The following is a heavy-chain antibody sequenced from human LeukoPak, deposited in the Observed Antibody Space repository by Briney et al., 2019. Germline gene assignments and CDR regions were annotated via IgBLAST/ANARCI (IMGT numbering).Heavy chain of an antibody. CDR2: ISTDGSVT. V-gene: IGHV3-74*01. J-gene: IGHJ4*02. Sequence: GGSLRLSCAASGFTFSTYWMHWVRRAPGKGLVWVSRISTDGSVTSYADSVKGRFTISRDNAKNTLYLQMNSLRAEDTAVYYCAQVGATGYWGQGTLVTVSS. CDR3: AQVGATGY. CDR1: GFTFSTYW. D-gene: IGHD1-26*01.